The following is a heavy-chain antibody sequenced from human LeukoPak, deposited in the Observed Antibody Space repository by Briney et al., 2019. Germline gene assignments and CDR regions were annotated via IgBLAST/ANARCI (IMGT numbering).Heavy chain of an antibody. CDR2: MYYSGST. Sequence: SETLSLTCTVSGGSISSSGYYWGWIRQPPGKGLEWIGSMYYSGSTYYNSSLKSRVTISVDTSKNQFSLKLSSVTAADTAVYYCARLGIQLWSNRFDPWGQGTLVTVSS. J-gene: IGHJ5*02. D-gene: IGHD5-18*01. V-gene: IGHV4-39*01. CDR3: ARLGIQLWSNRFDP. CDR1: GGSISSSGYY.